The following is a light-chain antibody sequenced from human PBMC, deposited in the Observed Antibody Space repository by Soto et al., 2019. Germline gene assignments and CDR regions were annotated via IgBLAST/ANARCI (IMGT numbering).Light chain of an antibody. CDR3: QQYHSYPYT. CDR1: QSIDSF. CDR2: DAS. J-gene: IGKJ2*01. V-gene: IGKV1-5*01. Sequence: DIQMTQSPSILSASVGDIVSTTCRASQSIDSFLAWYRQKPGKAPDLLIYDASSLKDGVPLRFSGSGSGTELTLMFSRLQPVDFAIYYCQQYHSYPYTFGQGTKLEIK.